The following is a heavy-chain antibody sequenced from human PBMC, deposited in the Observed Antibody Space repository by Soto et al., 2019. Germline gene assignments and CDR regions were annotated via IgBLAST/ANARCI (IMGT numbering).Heavy chain of an antibody. CDR1: KFSFSGYW. CDR3: AKVGSGSYASFAP. D-gene: IGHD1-26*01. J-gene: IGHJ5*02. Sequence: EVQLVESGGGLVQPGGSLRLSCAASKFSFSGYWMHWVRQAPGKGLMWVSRVNPDGSTTTYADSVKGRFTISRDNAKNTVYLQVKSLRADDTAVYHCAKVGSGSYASFAPWGQGTLVTVS. CDR2: VNPDGSTT. V-gene: IGHV3-74*01.